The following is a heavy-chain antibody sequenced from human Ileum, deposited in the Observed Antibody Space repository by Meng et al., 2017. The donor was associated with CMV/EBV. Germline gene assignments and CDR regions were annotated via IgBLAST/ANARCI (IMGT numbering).Heavy chain of an antibody. CDR2: IKQDESDK. J-gene: IGHJ4*02. D-gene: IGHD4-11*01. CDR3: ARLGYSNYKPFDY. V-gene: IGHV3-7*01. CDR1: GFTFSNYW. Sequence: GGSLRLSCTASGFTFSNYWMIWVRQAPGKGLEWVANIKQDESDKYYVDSVEGRFTISRDNAKNLLYLQMNSLRAEDTAVYYCARLGYSNYKPFDYWGQGTLVTVSS.